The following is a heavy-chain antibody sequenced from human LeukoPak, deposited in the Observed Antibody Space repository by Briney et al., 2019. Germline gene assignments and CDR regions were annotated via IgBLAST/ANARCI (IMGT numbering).Heavy chain of an antibody. D-gene: IGHD3-3*01. CDR1: GYTFTSYG. CDR3: ARGKIWSGYYNYYYYYMDV. Sequence: SVKVSCKASGYTFTSYGISWVRQAPGQGLEWMGRIIPILGIANYAQKFQGRVTITADKSTSTAYMELSSLRSEDTAVYYCARGKIWSGYYNYYYYYMDVWGKGTTVTVSS. V-gene: IGHV1-69*04. CDR2: IIPILGIA. J-gene: IGHJ6*03.